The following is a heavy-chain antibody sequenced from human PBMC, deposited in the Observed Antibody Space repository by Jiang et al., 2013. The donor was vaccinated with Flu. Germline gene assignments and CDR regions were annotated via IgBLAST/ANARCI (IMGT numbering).Heavy chain of an antibody. D-gene: IGHD5-18*01. CDR3: ARVSTSMVRELDAFDV. CDR2: IHHSGRT. J-gene: IGHJ3*01. Sequence: VKPSGTLSLTCVVSGGSINSSNNWWSWVRPTPEKGLEWIGEIHHSGRTKYNPSLKSRVTVSIDKSKNQFSLKLSSVTAADTAVFYCARVSTSMVRELDAFDVWGQGTMVTVSS. V-gene: IGHV4-4*02. CDR1: GGSINSSNNW.